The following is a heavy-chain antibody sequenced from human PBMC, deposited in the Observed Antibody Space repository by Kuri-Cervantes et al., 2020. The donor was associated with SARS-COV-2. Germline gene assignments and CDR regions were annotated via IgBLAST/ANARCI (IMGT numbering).Heavy chain of an antibody. V-gene: IGHV3-53*04. CDR3: ARVAGSYYYYYGMDV. Sequence: ETLSLTCAASGFTVSSNYMSWVRQAPGKGLEWVSVIYSGGSTYYADSVKGRFTISRHNSKNTLYLQMNSLRAEDTAVYYCARVAGSYYYYYGMDVWGQETTVTVSS. CDR1: GFTVSSNY. D-gene: IGHD2-15*01. J-gene: IGHJ6*02. CDR2: IYSGGST.